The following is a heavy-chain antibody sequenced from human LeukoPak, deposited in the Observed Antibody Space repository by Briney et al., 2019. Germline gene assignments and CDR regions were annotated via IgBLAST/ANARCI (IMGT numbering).Heavy chain of an antibody. CDR2: INPSGGST. Sequence: ASVKVSCKASGYTFTSYYMHWVRQAPGQGLEWMGIINPSGGSTSYAQKFQGRVTMTRDTSTSTVYMELSSLRSDDTAVYYCARGAAAGYYYYYMDVWGKGTTVTVSS. J-gene: IGHJ6*03. CDR3: ARGAAAGYYYYYMDV. D-gene: IGHD6-13*01. V-gene: IGHV1-46*01. CDR1: GYTFTSYY.